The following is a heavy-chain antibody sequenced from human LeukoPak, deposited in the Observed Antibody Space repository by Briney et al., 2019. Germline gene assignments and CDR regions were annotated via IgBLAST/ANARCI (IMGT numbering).Heavy chain of an antibody. Sequence: ASVKVSCKASGYTFTSYDINWVLQATGQGLEWMGWMNPNSGNTGYAQKFQGRVTITRNTSISTAYMELSSLRSEDTAVYYCACHTVVTAYDAFDIWGQGTMVTVSS. D-gene: IGHD4-23*01. CDR3: ACHTVVTAYDAFDI. CDR2: MNPNSGNT. V-gene: IGHV1-8*03. CDR1: GYTFTSYD. J-gene: IGHJ3*02.